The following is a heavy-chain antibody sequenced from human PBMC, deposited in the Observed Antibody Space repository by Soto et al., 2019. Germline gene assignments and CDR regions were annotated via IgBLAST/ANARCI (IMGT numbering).Heavy chain of an antibody. CDR1: VGTFSSYA. CDR3: ARSLMVYAISTYYYGMDV. V-gene: IGHV1-69*13. J-gene: IGHJ6*02. Sequence: GXSVKVSCKASVGTFSSYAISWVRQAPGQGLEWMGGIIPIFGTANYAQKFQGRVTITADESTSTAYMELSSLRSEDTAVYYCARSLMVYAISTYYYGMDVWGQGATVTVSS. CDR2: IIPIFGTA. D-gene: IGHD2-8*01.